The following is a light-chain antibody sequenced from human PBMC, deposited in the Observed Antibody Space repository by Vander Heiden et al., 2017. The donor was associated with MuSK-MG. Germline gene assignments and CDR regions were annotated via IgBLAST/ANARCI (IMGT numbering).Light chain of an antibody. CDR2: SAS. J-gene: IGKJ2*01. CDR1: ETIKSY. Sequence: DVQMTQTPSSLSASIGDSVTITCRASETIKSYLNWYQQKPGKAPKLLIYSASTLESGAPSRFSGSGSGTHFTLTISGLQPDDFATYTCQQGYSTRHTFGHGT. V-gene: IGKV1-39*01. CDR3: QQGYSTRHT.